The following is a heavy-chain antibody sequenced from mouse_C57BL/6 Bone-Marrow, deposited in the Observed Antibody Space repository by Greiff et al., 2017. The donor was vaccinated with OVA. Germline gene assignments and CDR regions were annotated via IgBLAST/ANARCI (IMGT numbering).Heavy chain of an antibody. CDR3: VAPLYAMDY. Sequence: EVKLVESGGGLVQPKGSLKLSCAASGFSFNTYAMNWVRQAPGKGLEWVALIRSKSNNYATYYADSVKDRFTISRDDSESMLYLQMNNLKTEDTAMYYCVAPLYAMDYWGQGTSVTVSS. CDR1: GFSFNTYA. V-gene: IGHV10-1*01. CDR2: IRSKSNNYAT. J-gene: IGHJ4*01.